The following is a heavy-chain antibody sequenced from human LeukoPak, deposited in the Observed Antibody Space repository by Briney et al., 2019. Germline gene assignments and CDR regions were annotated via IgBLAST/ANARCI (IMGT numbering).Heavy chain of an antibody. Sequence: GSSVKVSCKASGGTFSSYTISWVRQAPGQGLEWMGRIIPILGIANYAQKFQGRVTITADKSTSTAYMELSSLRSEDTAVYYCARRSDARYYMDVWGKGTTVTVSS. V-gene: IGHV1-69*02. J-gene: IGHJ6*03. CDR2: IIPILGIA. CDR1: GGTFSSYT. CDR3: ARRSDARYYMDV.